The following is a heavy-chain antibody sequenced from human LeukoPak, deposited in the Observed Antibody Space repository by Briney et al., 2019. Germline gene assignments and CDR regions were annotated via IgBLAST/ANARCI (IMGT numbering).Heavy chain of an antibody. J-gene: IGHJ4*02. CDR1: GFSFSSYG. V-gene: IGHV3-30*02. CDR2: IHYDGRNQ. CDR3: AKAAYDSSGSWYYFDY. D-gene: IGHD3-22*01. Sequence: GGSLRLSCAASGFSFSSYGMHWVRQAPGKGLEWVTFIHYDGRNQYYADSVKGRFTISRDNSKNTLYLQMNSLRPEDTAVYYCAKAAYDSSGSWYYFDYWGQGTLVTVSS.